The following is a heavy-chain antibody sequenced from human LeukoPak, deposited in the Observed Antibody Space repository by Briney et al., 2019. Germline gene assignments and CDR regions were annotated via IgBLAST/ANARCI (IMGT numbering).Heavy chain of an antibody. CDR2: IYSGGST. V-gene: IGHV3-53*01. D-gene: IGHD1-26*01. CDR3: ARGGSYLSAFDI. Sequence: GGSLRLSCAASGFTASSNYMSWVRQAPGKGLEWVSIIYSGGSTFYADSVKGRFTISRDNSKNTLYLQMNSLRAEDTAVYYCARGGSYLSAFDIWGQGTMVTVSP. CDR1: GFTASSNY. J-gene: IGHJ3*02.